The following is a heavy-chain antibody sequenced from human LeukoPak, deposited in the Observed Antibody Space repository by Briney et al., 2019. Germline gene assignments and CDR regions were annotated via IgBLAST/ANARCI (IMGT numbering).Heavy chain of an antibody. CDR1: GGSISSGSYY. CDR2: IYTSGST. D-gene: IGHD3-3*01. Sequence: SETLSLTCTVSGGSISSGSYYWSWIRQPAGKGLEWIGRIYTSGSTNYNSSLKSRVTISVDTSKNQFSLKLSSVTAADTAVYYCARDTTIFGVAIPFDYWGQGTLVTVSS. V-gene: IGHV4-61*02. J-gene: IGHJ4*02. CDR3: ARDTTIFGVAIPFDY.